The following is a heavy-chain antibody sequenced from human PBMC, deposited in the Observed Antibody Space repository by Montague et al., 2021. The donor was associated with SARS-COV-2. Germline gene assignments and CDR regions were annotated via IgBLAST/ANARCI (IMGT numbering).Heavy chain of an antibody. Sequence: SLRLSCAASGFTFSSYAMHWVRQAPGKGLEWVAVISYDVSNKYXXXSXXXRFXISRDNSKNTLYLQMHSLRAEATAVYYCARDPFYYDILTGYIYPAYYYYYGMDVWGQGTTVTVSS. D-gene: IGHD3-9*01. CDR1: GFTFSSYA. J-gene: IGHJ6*02. CDR2: ISYDVSNK. CDR3: ARDPFYYDILTGYIYPAYYYYYGMDV. V-gene: IGHV3-30-3*01.